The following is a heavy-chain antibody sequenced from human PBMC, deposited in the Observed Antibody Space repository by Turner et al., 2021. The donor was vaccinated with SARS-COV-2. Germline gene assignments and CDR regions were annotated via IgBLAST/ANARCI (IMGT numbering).Heavy chain of an antibody. CDR3: AKEAKAIDY. CDR2: ISSSEGTM. Sequence: EVQLVESGGGLVQPGGSLSLSCAASGFRFISSTMNWVRQAPGRGLWWVLSISSSEGTMDYADSVKCRFSIYRDNAKNSLYLKSNSLRAEDTALYYCAKEAKAIDYWGQGTLVTVSS. CDR1: GFRFISST. J-gene: IGHJ4*02. V-gene: IGHV3-48*01.